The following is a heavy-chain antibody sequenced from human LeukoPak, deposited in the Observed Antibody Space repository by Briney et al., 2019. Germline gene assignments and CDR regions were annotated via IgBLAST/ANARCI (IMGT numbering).Heavy chain of an antibody. V-gene: IGHV7-4-1*02. CDR1: GYTFTSYA. Sequence: ASVTVSCKASGYTFTSYAMNWVRQAPGQGLEWMGWINTNTGNPSYAQGFTGRFVFSLDTSVSTAYLQISSLKAEDTAVYYCARDNSVRDEAWWFNPWGQGTLVTVSS. D-gene: IGHD5-24*01. CDR2: INTNTGNP. CDR3: ARDNSVRDEAWWFNP. J-gene: IGHJ5*02.